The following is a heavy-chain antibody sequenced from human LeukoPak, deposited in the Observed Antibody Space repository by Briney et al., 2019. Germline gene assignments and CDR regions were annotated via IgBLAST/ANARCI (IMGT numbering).Heavy chain of an antibody. V-gene: IGHV3-7*01. Sequence: GXXLRLSCAASGFTFSSYWMSWVRQAPGKGLEWVANIKQDGSERQYVDSVKGRFTISRDNTKNLMYLQMNSLRAEDTAVYYCARDLGGTDQPYYFDYWGQGTLVTVSS. J-gene: IGHJ4*02. CDR2: IKQDGSER. D-gene: IGHD1-1*01. CDR3: ARDLGGTDQPYYFDY. CDR1: GFTFSSYW.